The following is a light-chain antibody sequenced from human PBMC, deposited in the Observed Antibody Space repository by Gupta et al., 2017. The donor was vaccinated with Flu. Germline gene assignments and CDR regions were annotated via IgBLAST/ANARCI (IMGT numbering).Light chain of an antibody. CDR1: TSDIGSYDY. V-gene: IGLV2-8*01. CDR2: DVT. J-gene: IGLJ3*02. CDR3: SSSGGESNWVV. Sequence: QSALTQTLSASGSLGQSVTISCTGTTSDIGSYDYVAWYQQHPGRAPKLIIYDVTDRPSAVPDRFSGSKSGGTASLTITGLQADDEADYYCSSSGGESNWVVFGGGTKLTVL.